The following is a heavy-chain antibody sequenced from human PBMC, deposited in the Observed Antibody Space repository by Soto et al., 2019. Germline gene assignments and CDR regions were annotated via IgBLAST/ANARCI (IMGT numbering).Heavy chain of an antibody. D-gene: IGHD1-26*01. V-gene: IGHV1-2*02. CDR1: GYTFTGYY. Sequence: ASVKVSCKASGYTFTGYYVHWVRQAPGQGLEWMGWINPNSGDTYLAQRFQGRVTMNRDTSIGTAYMELRGLTSDDTAEYYCARGGAIVAAGTRVYLYNAMDVWGQGTTVTVSS. CDR2: INPNSGDT. J-gene: IGHJ6*02. CDR3: ARGGAIVAAGTRVYLYNAMDV.